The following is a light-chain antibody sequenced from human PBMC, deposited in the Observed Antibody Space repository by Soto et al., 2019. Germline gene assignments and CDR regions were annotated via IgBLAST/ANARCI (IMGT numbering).Light chain of an antibody. Sequence: QSALTQPASVSGSPGQSITISCTGTSSDIGGYDHVFWYQQYPGKAPKLMIYDVSNRPSGVSDRFSGSKSANMASLTISGLQAEDEADYYCNSYTTSSSLYVFGTGTKVTVL. CDR1: SSDIGGYDH. J-gene: IGLJ1*01. CDR2: DVS. V-gene: IGLV2-14*01. CDR3: NSYTTSSSLYV.